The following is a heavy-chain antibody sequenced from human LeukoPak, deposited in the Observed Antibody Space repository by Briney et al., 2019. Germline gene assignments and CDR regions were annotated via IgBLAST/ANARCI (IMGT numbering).Heavy chain of an antibody. CDR3: ANHSPTGVNYDSGEDAFDI. CDR2: ISGSGGNT. Sequence: PGGSLRLSCAASGFTFNSYAMSWVRQAPGKGLEWVSAISGSGGNTYYADSVKGRFTISRDNSKNTLYLQMNSLRAEDTAVYYCANHSPTGVNYDSGEDAFDIWGQGTMVTVSS. J-gene: IGHJ3*02. D-gene: IGHD3-22*01. CDR1: GFTFNSYA. V-gene: IGHV3-23*01.